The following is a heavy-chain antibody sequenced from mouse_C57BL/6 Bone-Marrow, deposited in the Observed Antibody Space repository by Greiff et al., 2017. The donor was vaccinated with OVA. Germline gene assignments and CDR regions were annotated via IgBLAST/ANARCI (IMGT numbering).Heavy chain of an antibody. CDR1: GFSLSTSNMG. V-gene: IGHV8-5*01. Sequence: QVTLKESGPGILQPSQTLSLTCSFSGFSLSTSNMGIGWIRQPSGKGLEWLAHIWWNDDKYYNPSLKSRLTISKDTSNKQVFLKITSVDTADTATYYCARYYYGSSLYAMDYWGQGTSVTVSS. CDR3: ARYYYGSSLYAMDY. D-gene: IGHD1-1*01. CDR2: IWWNDDK. J-gene: IGHJ4*01.